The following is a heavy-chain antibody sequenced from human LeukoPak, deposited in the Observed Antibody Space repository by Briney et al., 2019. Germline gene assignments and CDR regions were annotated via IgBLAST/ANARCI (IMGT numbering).Heavy chain of an antibody. V-gene: IGHV3-30*02. J-gene: IGHJ4*02. CDR2: IRYDGSNK. CDR3: ARNYYYDSSGPQY. Sequence: GGSLRLSCAASGFTFSSYGMHWVRQAPGKGLEWVAFIRYDGSNKYYGDSVKGRFTISRDNSKNTLYLQMNSLRAEDTATYYCARNYYYDSSGPQYWGQGTLVTVSS. CDR1: GFTFSSYG. D-gene: IGHD3-22*01.